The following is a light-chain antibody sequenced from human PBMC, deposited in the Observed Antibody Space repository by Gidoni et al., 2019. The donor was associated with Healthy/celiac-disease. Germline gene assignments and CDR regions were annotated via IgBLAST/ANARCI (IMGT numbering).Light chain of an antibody. CDR3: QQYGSSPRLLT. V-gene: IGKV3-20*01. CDR2: GAS. J-gene: IGKJ4*01. Sequence: APRLLIYGASSRATGIPDRFSGSGSGTDFTLTISRLEPEDFAVYHCQQYGSSPRLLTFGGGTKVEIK.